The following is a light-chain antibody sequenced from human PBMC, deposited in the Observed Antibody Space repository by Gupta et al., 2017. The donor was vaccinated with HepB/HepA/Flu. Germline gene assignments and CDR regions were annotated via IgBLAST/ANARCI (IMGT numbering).Light chain of an antibody. J-gene: IGKJ1*01. CDR1: QNIGSS. V-gene: IGKV6D-21*02. CDR2: YSS. Sequence: IVMTQSPDFQSVTPKEKVTITCRASQNIGSSLHWYQQKPDQSPKLLIKYSSQSISGVPSRFSGSGSGTDFTLTINGLEAEDVAAYYCYQSRSLPRTFGQGTKVEIK. CDR3: YQSRSLPRT.